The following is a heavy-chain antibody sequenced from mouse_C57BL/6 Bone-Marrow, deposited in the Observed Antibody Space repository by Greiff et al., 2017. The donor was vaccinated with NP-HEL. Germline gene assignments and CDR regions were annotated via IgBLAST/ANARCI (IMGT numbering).Heavy chain of an antibody. D-gene: IGHD2-3*01. J-gene: IGHJ4*01. CDR1: GYTFTSYW. CDR3: ARWRWLHAMDY. CDR2: IDPSDSYT. Sequence: QVQLQQPGAELVKPGASVKLSCKASGYTFTSYWMQWVKQRPGQGLEWIGEIDPSDSYTNYNQKFKGKATLTVDTSSSTAYMQLSSLTSEDSAVYYCARWRWLHAMDYWGQGTSVTVSS. V-gene: IGHV1-50*01.